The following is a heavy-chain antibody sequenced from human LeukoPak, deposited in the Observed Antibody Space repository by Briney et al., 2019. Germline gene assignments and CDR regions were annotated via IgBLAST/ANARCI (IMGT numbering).Heavy chain of an antibody. CDR2: IYHSGST. Sequence: SETLSLTCTVSGYSMTSDYYWGWIRQPPGKGLEWIASIYHSGSTYYNPSLKSRVTISVDTSKNQFSLNLNSVTAADTAIYYCARGGGNSGSYLDSWGQGTLVTVSS. V-gene: IGHV4-38-2*02. CDR1: GYSMTSDYY. CDR3: ARGGGNSGSYLDS. J-gene: IGHJ4*02. D-gene: IGHD1-26*01.